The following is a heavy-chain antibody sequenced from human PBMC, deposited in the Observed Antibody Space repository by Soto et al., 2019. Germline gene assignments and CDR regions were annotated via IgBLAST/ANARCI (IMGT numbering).Heavy chain of an antibody. J-gene: IGHJ4*02. CDR1: GGTFSSYA. V-gene: IGHV1-69*06. Sequence: GASVKVSCKASGGTFSSYAISWVRQAPGQGLEWMGGIIPIFGTANYAQKFQGRVTITADKSTSTAYMELSSLRSEDTAVYYCASDVDTAMVADYWGQGTLVTSPQ. CDR2: IIPIFGTA. D-gene: IGHD5-18*01. CDR3: ASDVDTAMVADY.